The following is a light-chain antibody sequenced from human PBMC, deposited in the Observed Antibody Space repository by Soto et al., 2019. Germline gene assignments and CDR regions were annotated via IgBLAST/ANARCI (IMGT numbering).Light chain of an antibody. J-gene: IGLJ1*01. CDR3: CSYAGSSTFV. CDR1: SSDVGGYKY. V-gene: IGLV2-11*01. CDR2: DVS. Sequence: QSVLTQPRSVSGSPGQSVTISCTGTSSDVGGYKYVSWYQQHPGKAPKLMIYDVSKRPSGVPDRFSGSKSGNTASLTISGLQAEDEADYYCCSYAGSSTFVFGTGTKVTVL.